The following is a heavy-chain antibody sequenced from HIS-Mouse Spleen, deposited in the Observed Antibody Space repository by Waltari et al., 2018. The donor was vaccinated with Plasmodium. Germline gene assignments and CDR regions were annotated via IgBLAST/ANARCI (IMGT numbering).Heavy chain of an antibody. CDR2: ISSSSSYI. V-gene: IGHV3-21*01. D-gene: IGHD3-9*01. CDR1: AFTFSYSP. Sequence: EVQLVVSGGGVVKPGGPLDIPFSASAFTFSYSPDPWSTQAPGKRLEWVSSISSSSSYIYYANSGKGRFTISRDKAKNSLYLQMNSLRAEDTAVYYCARDEILTGYYNDYWYFDLWGRGSLVTVSS. CDR3: ARDEILTGYYNDYWYFDL. J-gene: IGHJ2*01.